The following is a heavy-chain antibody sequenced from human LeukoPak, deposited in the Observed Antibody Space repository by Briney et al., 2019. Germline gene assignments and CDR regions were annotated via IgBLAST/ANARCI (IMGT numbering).Heavy chain of an antibody. V-gene: IGHV4-30-2*01. Sequence: KPSETLSLTCAVSGGSISSGGYSWSWIRQPPGKGLEWIGYIYHSGSTYYNPSLKSRVTISADRSKNQFSLKLSSVTAADTAVYYCARGRGYSYGPYFDYWGQGTLVTVSS. D-gene: IGHD5-18*01. CDR3: ARGRGYSYGPYFDY. CDR2: IYHSGST. J-gene: IGHJ4*02. CDR1: GGSISSGGYS.